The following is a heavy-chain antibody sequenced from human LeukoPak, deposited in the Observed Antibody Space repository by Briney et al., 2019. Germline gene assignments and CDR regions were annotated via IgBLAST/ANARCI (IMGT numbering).Heavy chain of an antibody. J-gene: IGHJ5*02. CDR2: VSYSGNT. D-gene: IGHD3-3*01. CDR1: GGSISGQC. CDR3: ARLRFLEWLFPWFDP. V-gene: IGHV4-59*08. Sequence: SETLSLTCTVSGGSISGQCWSWIRQPPGRGLEWIGYVSYSGNTKYNPSLKSRVTISVDTSKNQFSLKLNSMTAADTSVYYCARLRFLEWLFPWFDPWGQGTLVTVSS.